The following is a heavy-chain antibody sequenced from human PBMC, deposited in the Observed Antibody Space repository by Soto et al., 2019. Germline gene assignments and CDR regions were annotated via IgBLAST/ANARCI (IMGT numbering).Heavy chain of an antibody. Sequence: QAQLVESGGGVVQPGRSLRLSCAASGIPFSAYGMHWVRQVPGKGLEWVALIWYDGSITYFEDSVKDRFTVSRDNSKNTLYRKMTSLGAENTAVNSCAGGTGYHYYNLAVWGQGTTVTAS. V-gene: IGHV3-33*01. CDR2: IWYDGSIT. D-gene: IGHD3-10*01. J-gene: IGHJ6*02. CDR1: GIPFSAYG. CDR3: AGGTGYHYYNLAV.